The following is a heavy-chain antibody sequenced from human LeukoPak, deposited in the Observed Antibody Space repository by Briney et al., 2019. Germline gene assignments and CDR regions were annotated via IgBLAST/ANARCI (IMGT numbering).Heavy chain of an antibody. CDR1: GFTFNSYW. CDR2: INGDGSST. Sequence: TGGSLRPSCAASGFTFNSYWIHWVRQVPGKGLVWVSRINGDGSSTAYADSVKGRFTISRDNAKNTLYLQMNSLRAEDTAVYYCAREKGSSNYDSWGQGTLVTVSS. V-gene: IGHV3-74*03. D-gene: IGHD4-11*01. CDR3: AREKGSSNYDS. J-gene: IGHJ5*01.